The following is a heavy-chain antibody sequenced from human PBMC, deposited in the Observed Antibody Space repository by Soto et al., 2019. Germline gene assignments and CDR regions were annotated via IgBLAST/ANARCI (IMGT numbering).Heavy chain of an antibody. J-gene: IGHJ6*02. CDR2: IMQDGSDK. V-gene: IGHV3-7*01. CDR1: GCSLSTSW. CDR3: ASKRLYFYGLDV. Sequence: GGSRRLSCTASGCSLSTSWMTWVRQAPGKGLEWVANIMQDGSDKYYVDSVKGRFTISRDNAKNSLYLQMTSLRAEDTAVYYCASKRLYFYGLDVWGQGTTVTVSS.